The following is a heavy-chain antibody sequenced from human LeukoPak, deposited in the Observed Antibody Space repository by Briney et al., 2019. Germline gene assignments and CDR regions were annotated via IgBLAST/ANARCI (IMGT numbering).Heavy chain of an antibody. D-gene: IGHD6-19*01. J-gene: IGHJ4*02. CDR3: ARAGSGSLGHGY. CDR2: MNPNSGNT. Sequence: APVKVSCKATGYTFTSYDINLVRQASGQGSEWMGWMNPNSGNTDYAQKFQGRVTMTRNTSISTAYMELSSLRSEDTAVYYCARAGSGSLGHGYWGQGTLVTVSS. CDR1: GYTFTSYD. V-gene: IGHV1-8*01.